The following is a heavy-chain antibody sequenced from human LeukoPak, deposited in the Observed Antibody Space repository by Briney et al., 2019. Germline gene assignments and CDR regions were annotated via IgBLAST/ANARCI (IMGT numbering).Heavy chain of an antibody. V-gene: IGHV3-23*01. CDR2: ISGSGGST. J-gene: IGHJ4*02. CDR3: ARDVDPPAGWLQFDY. Sequence: PGGSLRLSCAASGFTFSSYAMSWVRQAPGKGLEWFSAISGSGGSTYYADSVKGRFTISRHNSKNTLYLQMNSLRAEDTAVYCCARDVDPPAGWLQFDYWGQGTLVTVSS. D-gene: IGHD5-24*01. CDR1: GFTFSSYA.